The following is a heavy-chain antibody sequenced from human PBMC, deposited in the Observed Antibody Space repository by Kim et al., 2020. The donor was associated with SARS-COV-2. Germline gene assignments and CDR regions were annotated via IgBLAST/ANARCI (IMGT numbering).Heavy chain of an antibody. CDR3: ARTHTSGYGYYYGMDV. V-gene: IGHV1-3*01. D-gene: IGHD3-22*01. J-gene: IGHJ6*02. Sequence: FQGRVTITRDTAASTAYMELSSLGSEDTAVYYCARTHTSGYGYYYGMDVWGQGTTVTVSS.